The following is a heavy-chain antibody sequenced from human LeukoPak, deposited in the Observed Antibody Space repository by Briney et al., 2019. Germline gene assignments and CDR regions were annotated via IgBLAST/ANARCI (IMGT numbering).Heavy chain of an antibody. CDR2: FSATDGSA. CDR3: AKARVAAAGTGAFDV. CDR1: GITVNNYD. Sequence: GGSLRLSCAASGITVNNYDMTWVRQAPGKGLEWVSAFSATDGSAQYADAVRGRFSISRDNSKNSLYLQMTSLGDEDTAVYFCAKARVAAAGTGAFDVWGQGTTVTVSS. J-gene: IGHJ3*01. V-gene: IGHV3-23*01. D-gene: IGHD6-13*01.